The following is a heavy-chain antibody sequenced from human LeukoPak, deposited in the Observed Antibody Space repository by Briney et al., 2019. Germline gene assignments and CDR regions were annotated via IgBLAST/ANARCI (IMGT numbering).Heavy chain of an antibody. V-gene: IGHV3-23*01. Sequence: GGSLRLSCAASGFTFNTYAMSWVRQAPGKGLEWVSAINDGGGSTYYADSVKGRFTISRDNPKNTLYLQMNSLRVEDTAVYYCARKAVAGNWFDPWGQGTLVTVSS. CDR3: ARKAVAGNWFDP. CDR1: GFTFNTYA. CDR2: INDGGGST. D-gene: IGHD6-19*01. J-gene: IGHJ5*02.